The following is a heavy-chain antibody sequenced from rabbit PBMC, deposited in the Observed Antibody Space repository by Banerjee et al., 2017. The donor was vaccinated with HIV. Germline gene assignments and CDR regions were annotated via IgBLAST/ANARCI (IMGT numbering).Heavy chain of an antibody. CDR1: GFTLSSYW. CDR2: LYNVDGST. CDR3: ARDPRVAESGGDPYGDL. D-gene: IGHD6-1*01. J-gene: IGHJ4*01. V-gene: IGHV1S45*01. Sequence: QEQLVESGGGLVQPEGSLTLTCTASGFTLSSYWTCWVRQAPGKGLEWIACLYNVDGSTYYASWVNGRFTNSKTSSTTVTLQMTSLTAADTATYFCARDPRVAESGGDPYGDLWGQGTLVTVS.